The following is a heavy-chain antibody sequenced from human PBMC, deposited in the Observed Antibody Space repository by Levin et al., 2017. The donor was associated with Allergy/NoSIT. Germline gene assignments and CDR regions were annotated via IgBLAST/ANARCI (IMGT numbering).Heavy chain of an antibody. CDR3: AKDWTTGGFDY. J-gene: IGHJ4*02. D-gene: IGHD4-17*01. Sequence: PGGSLRLSCAASGFTFSSYGMHWVRQAPGKGLEWVAVISYDGSNKYYADSVKGRFTISRDNSKNTLYLQMNSLRAEDTAVYYCAKDWTTGGFDYWGQGTLVTVSS. V-gene: IGHV3-30*18. CDR2: ISYDGSNK. CDR1: GFTFSSYG.